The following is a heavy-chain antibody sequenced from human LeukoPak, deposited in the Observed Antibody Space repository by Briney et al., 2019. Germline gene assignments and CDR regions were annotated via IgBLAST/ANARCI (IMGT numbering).Heavy chain of an antibody. CDR1: GYIFTSYP. V-gene: IGHV1-3*04. D-gene: IGHD5-18*01. J-gene: IGHJ4*02. CDR2: INTGNGNT. Sequence: ASVKVSCKASGYIFTSYPIHWVRPAPGQRLEWMGWINTGNGNTKYSQKFEGRVTVTRDTSATAAYMELSSLRSEDTAVYYCARDRAMADYWGQGTLVTVSS. CDR3: ARDRAMADY.